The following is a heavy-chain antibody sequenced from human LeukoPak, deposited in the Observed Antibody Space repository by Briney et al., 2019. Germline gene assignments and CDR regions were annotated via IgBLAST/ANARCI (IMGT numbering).Heavy chain of an antibody. CDR3: GMSGDRVPLQDDVFDV. Sequence: GESLKISCKVSGYSFTSYCIGWVRQMPGKGLEWMGIIYPGDSGPTYSPSFQGQVTISVDTSINTAYLQWSSLQASATAMYYCGMSGDRVPLQDDVFDVWGQGTMVTVST. V-gene: IGHV5-51*01. CDR2: IYPGDSGP. CDR1: GYSFTSYC. D-gene: IGHD1-26*01. J-gene: IGHJ3*01.